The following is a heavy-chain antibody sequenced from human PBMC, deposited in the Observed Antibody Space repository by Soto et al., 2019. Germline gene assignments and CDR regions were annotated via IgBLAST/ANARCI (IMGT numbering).Heavy chain of an antibody. D-gene: IGHD3-9*01. CDR2: ISGSGGAT. CDR3: GKLRTGYALYYFDF. J-gene: IGHJ4*02. V-gene: IGHV3-23*01. Sequence: EVQLLESGGGLVQPGGSLRLSCAASGFTFSEYGMAWVRQAPGKGLEWISGISGSGGATYYADSVQGRFTISKDFSKNTLYLQMSGLRAEDTAVYYCGKLRTGYALYYFDFWGQGAVFTVSS. CDR1: GFTFSEYG.